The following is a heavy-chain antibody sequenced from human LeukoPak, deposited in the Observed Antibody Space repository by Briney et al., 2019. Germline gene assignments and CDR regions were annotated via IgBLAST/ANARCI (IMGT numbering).Heavy chain of an antibody. CDR1: GGSFSGYY. J-gene: IGHJ4*02. Sequence: PSETLSLTCAVYGGSFSGYYWSWIRQPPGKGLEWIGSIYYSGSTYYNPSLKSRVTISVDTSKNQFSLKLSSVTAADTAVYYCARLGDTYYFDYWGQGTLVTVSS. CDR2: IYYSGST. V-gene: IGHV4-34*01. D-gene: IGHD5-18*01. CDR3: ARLGDTYYFDY.